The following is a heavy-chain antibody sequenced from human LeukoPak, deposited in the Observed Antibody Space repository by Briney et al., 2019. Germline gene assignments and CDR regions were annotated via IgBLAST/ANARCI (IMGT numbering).Heavy chain of an antibody. V-gene: IGHV3-15*01. CDR3: TTDLRTTLSTPSSNFDY. CDR2: IKSKTDGGTT. D-gene: IGHD1-14*01. CDR1: GFTFSSYA. J-gene: IGHJ4*02. Sequence: PGGSLRLSCAASGFTFSSYAMSWVRQAPGKGLEWVGRIKSKTDGGTTDYAAPVKGRFTISRDDSKNTLYLQMNSLKTEDTAVYYCTTDLRTTLSTPSSNFDYWGQGTLVTVSS.